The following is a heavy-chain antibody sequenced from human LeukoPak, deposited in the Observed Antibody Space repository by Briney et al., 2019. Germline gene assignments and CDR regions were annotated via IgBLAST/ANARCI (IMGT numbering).Heavy chain of an antibody. CDR3: ARGWYCSGGSCFDY. J-gene: IGHJ4*02. V-gene: IGHV3-66*01. CDR2: IYSGGST. Sequence: SGGSLRLSCAASGFTVSSNYMSWVRQAPGKGLEWVSVIYSGGSTYYADSVKGRFTISRDNSKNTLYLQMNSLRAEDTAVYYCARGWYCSGGSCFDYWGQGTLVTVSS. CDR1: GFTVSSNY. D-gene: IGHD2-15*01.